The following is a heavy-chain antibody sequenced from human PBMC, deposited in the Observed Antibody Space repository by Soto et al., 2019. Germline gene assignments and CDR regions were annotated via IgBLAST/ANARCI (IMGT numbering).Heavy chain of an antibody. CDR2: ISFPGST. CDR3: ASCNAWRAIRAS. V-gene: IGHV4-31*03. Sequence: QVQLQESGPGLVKPSQTLSLTCTVSGASINSGGYYWSSIRQLPGKCLEGIGYISFPGSTYYNPSLERRVSIPLDISQNQFSLKLTSVTAADTAVYYGASCNAWRAIRASSGQGTLVTVT. CDR1: GASINSGGYY. D-gene: IGHD2-2*01. J-gene: IGHJ5*02.